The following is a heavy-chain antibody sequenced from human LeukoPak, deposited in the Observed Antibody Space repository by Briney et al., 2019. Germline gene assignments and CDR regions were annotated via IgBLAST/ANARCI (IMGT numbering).Heavy chain of an antibody. D-gene: IGHD3-10*01. J-gene: IGHJ6*02. Sequence: SETLSLTCTVSGGSISSGSYYWSWIRQPAGKGLEWIGRIYTSGSTNYNPSLKSRVTISVDTPKNQFSLKLSSVTAADTAVYYCARAGYTYYYGSGSYAYYYYYGMDVWGQGTTVTVSS. CDR2: IYTSGST. CDR3: ARAGYTYYYGSGSYAYYYYYGMDV. CDR1: GGSISSGSYY. V-gene: IGHV4-61*02.